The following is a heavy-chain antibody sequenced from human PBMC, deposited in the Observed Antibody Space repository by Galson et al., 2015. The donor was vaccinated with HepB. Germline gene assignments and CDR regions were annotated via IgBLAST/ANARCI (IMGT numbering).Heavy chain of an antibody. D-gene: IGHD2-21*01. Sequence: SLRLSCAASGFTFSSYGMHWVRQAPGKGLEWVAVISYDGSNKYYADSVKGRFTISRDNSKNTLYLQMNSLRAEDTAVYYCAKARGVRFDVIGDCDYWGQGTLVTVSS. CDR1: GFTFSSYG. CDR2: ISYDGSNK. CDR3: AKARGVRFDVIGDCDY. J-gene: IGHJ4*02. V-gene: IGHV3-30*18.